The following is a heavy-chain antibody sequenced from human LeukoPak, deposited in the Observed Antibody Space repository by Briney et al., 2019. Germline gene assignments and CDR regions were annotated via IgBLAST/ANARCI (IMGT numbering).Heavy chain of an antibody. V-gene: IGHV4-39*01. D-gene: IGHD6-13*01. CDR3: ARCEAAAESPIDY. J-gene: IGHJ4*02. Sequence: PSETLSLTCTVSGGSISSGSYYWGWIRQPPGKGLEWIGSIYYSGSTYYNPSLKSRVTISVDTSKNQFSLKLSSVTAADTAVYYCARCEAAAESPIDYWGQGTLVTVSS. CDR1: GGSISSGSYY. CDR2: IYYSGST.